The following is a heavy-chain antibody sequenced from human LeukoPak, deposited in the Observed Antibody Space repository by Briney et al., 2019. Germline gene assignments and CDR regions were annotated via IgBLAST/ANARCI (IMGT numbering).Heavy chain of an antibody. Sequence: GGSLRLSCAASGFTLSTYAMSWVRQTPGKGLEWVAATSSSDAGAYHADSVRGRFTISRDNSKNTLYLQMNSLRAEDAAVYFCAKAPVTSCRGAYCYPFDSWGQGTLVTVSS. CDR1: GFTLSTYA. J-gene: IGHJ4*02. V-gene: IGHV3-23*01. CDR3: AKAPVTSCRGAYCYPFDS. D-gene: IGHD2-21*01. CDR2: TSSSDAGA.